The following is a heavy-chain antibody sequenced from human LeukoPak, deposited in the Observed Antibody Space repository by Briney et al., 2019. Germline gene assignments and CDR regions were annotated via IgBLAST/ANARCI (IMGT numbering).Heavy chain of an antibody. Sequence: ASVKVSCKASGGTFSSYAISWVRQAPGQGLEWMGGIIPIFGTANYAQKFQGRVTMTTDTSTSTAYMELRSLRSDDTAVYYCARAGGYSSSLIDYWGQGTLVTVSS. CDR2: IIPIFGTA. V-gene: IGHV1-69*05. J-gene: IGHJ4*02. D-gene: IGHD6-13*01. CDR3: ARAGGYSSSLIDY. CDR1: GGTFSSYA.